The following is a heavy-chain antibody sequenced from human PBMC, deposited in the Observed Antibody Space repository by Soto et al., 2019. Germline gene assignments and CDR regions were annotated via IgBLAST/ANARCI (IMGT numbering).Heavy chain of an antibody. J-gene: IGHJ5*02. CDR2: ISYDGSNK. V-gene: IGHV3-30*18. CDR3: AKDAAKTTTVTTNWFDP. Sequence: GGSLRLSCAASGFTFSSYGMHWVRQAPGKGLEWVAVISYDGSNKYYADSVKGRFTISRDNSKNTLYLQMNSLRAEDTAVYYCAKDAAKTTTVTTNWFDPWGQGTLVTVSS. D-gene: IGHD4-17*01. CDR1: GFTFSSYG.